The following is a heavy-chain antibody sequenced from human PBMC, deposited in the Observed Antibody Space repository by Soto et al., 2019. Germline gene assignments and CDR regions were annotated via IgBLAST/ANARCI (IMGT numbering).Heavy chain of an antibody. CDR2: IFPIFGGT. V-gene: IGHV1-69*01. CDR3: ARVFPDGWVEPGVVRGYLDS. D-gene: IGHD3-3*01. CDR1: ADSFSSYG. Sequence: QVQLVQSAAEVKEPGSAVKVSCKAPADSFSSYGICWVRQAPGQGLECMGGIFPIFGGTNYAEKFQGRVTISADESTNTAYMEVSSLRSEDTALDYCARVFPDGWVEPGVVRGYLDSWGRGQLVTVS. J-gene: IGHJ4*02.